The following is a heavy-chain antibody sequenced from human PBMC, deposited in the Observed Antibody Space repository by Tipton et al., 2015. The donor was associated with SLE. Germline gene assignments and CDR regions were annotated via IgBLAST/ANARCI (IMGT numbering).Heavy chain of an antibody. J-gene: IGHJ3*02. V-gene: IGHV4-59*01. CDR2: IYYSGST. D-gene: IGHD5-18*01. CDR1: GGSISSYY. CDR3: ARESSYGAFDI. Sequence: TLSLTCTVSGGSISSYYWSWIRQPPGKGLEWIGYIYYSGSTNYNPSLKSRVTISVDTSKNQFSLKLSSVTAADTAVYYCARESSYGAFDIWGQGTMVTASS.